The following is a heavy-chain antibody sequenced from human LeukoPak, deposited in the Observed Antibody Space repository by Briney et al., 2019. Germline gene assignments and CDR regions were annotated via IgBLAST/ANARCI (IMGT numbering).Heavy chain of an antibody. CDR3: ARYCSSTSCYTYFDY. CDR1: GYTFTSYY. Sequence: ASVKVSRKASGYTFTSYYMHWVRQAPGQGLEWMGIINPSGGSTSYAQKFQGRVTMTRDTSITTAYMELSRLRSDDTAVYYCARYCSSTSCYTYFDYWGQGTLVTVSS. V-gene: IGHV1-46*01. J-gene: IGHJ4*02. CDR2: INPSGGST. D-gene: IGHD2-2*02.